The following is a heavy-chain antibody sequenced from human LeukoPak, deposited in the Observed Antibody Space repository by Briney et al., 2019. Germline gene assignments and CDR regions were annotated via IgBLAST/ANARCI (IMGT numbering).Heavy chain of an antibody. CDR1: GFAFSTYA. Sequence: PGGSQRLSCAASGFAFSTYAMYWVRQAPGKGLEWVTVIWYDGSNKYYADSVKGRFTISRDNSKNTLYLQMNSLRAEDTAVYYCARDFGPLAVAGTGAFDLWGQGTMVTVSP. V-gene: IGHV3-33*01. D-gene: IGHD6-19*01. CDR3: ARDFGPLAVAGTGAFDL. J-gene: IGHJ3*01. CDR2: IWYDGSNK.